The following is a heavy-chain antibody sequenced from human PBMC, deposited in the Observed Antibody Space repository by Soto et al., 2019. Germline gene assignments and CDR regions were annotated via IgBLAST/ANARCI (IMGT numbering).Heavy chain of an antibody. CDR3: ASSYGDHDGVVDY. V-gene: IGHV4-61*01. J-gene: IGHJ4*02. CDR1: GGSVSSGSYY. D-gene: IGHD4-17*01. Sequence: QVQLQESGPGLVKPSETLSLTCTVSGGSVSSGSYYWSWIRQPPGKGLEWIGYIYYSGSTNYNPSLKSRVTISVDTSKNQFSLKLSSVTAADTTVYYCASSYGDHDGVVDYWGQGTLVTVSS. CDR2: IYYSGST.